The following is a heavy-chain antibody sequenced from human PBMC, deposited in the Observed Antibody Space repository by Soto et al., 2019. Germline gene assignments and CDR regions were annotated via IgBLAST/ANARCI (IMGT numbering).Heavy chain of an antibody. CDR3: AKVLSKNYYYPFDF. V-gene: IGHV3-23*01. CDR1: GFSFSDYA. CDR2: ISGGSSVT. J-gene: IGHJ4*02. Sequence: AGSLTLSCTASGFSFSDYAMTWVRQAPGKGLEWVSTISGGSSVTYYGDSVKGRFTISRDKAKKTLFLQLNRLSAEDTATYYCAKVLSKNYYYPFDFWGQGTQVTVSS. D-gene: IGHD3-10*01.